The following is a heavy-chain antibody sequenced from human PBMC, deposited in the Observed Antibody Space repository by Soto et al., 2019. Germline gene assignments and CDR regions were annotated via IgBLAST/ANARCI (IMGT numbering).Heavy chain of an antibody. D-gene: IGHD2-2*01. CDR2: INGATGQT. Sequence: ASVKVSCKASGYTFSTYSMHWVRQAPGHSLEWMGWINGATGQTRSSQRFQDRVTITRDTSASTAYMELSGLRSGDTAVYFCARERYQVISDGMDVWGQGTTVTVSS. CDR3: ARERYQVISDGMDV. J-gene: IGHJ6*02. V-gene: IGHV1-3*01. CDR1: GYTFSTYS.